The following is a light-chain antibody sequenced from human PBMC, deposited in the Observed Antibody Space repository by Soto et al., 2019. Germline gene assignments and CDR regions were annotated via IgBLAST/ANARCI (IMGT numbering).Light chain of an antibody. CDR2: DVN. CDR1: SSDVGGYNY. CDR3: SSHSSSSTLVV. J-gene: IGLJ2*01. V-gene: IGLV2-14*03. Sequence: QSALTQPASMSGSPGQSITISCTGTSSDVGGYNYVSWYRQHPGKAPKLMIYDVNNRPSGVSNRFSGSKSGNTASLTISGVQADDEADYYCSSHSSSSTLVVFGGGTKLAVL.